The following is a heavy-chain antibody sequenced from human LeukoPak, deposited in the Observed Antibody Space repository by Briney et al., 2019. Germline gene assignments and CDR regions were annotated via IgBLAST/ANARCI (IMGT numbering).Heavy chain of an antibody. J-gene: IGHJ3*02. CDR3: ARILSSGWTGGAFDI. CDR1: GYSISSSNW. CDR2: IYYSGST. Sequence: SDTLPLTCAVSGYSISSSNWWGWIRQSPGKGLEWIGYIYYSGSTDYNPSLKRRVTMSVDTSKNNFCMKLNSVTAVDSAVYYCARILSSGWTGGAFDIWGQGTMVIVSS. V-gene: IGHV4-28*01. D-gene: IGHD6-19*01.